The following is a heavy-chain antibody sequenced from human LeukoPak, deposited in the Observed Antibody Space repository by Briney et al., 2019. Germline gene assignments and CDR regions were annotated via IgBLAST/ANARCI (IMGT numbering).Heavy chain of an antibody. D-gene: IGHD2-21*01. Sequence: ASVKVSCKASGGTFSSYAISWVRQAPGQGLEWMGGITPMFGTAKYAQKSQGRVTITADESTSTAYMELSSLRSEDTAVYYCARDSSEFRSLIPHWGQGTLVTVSS. V-gene: IGHV1-69*13. J-gene: IGHJ1*01. CDR3: ARDSSEFRSLIPH. CDR1: GGTFSSYA. CDR2: ITPMFGTA.